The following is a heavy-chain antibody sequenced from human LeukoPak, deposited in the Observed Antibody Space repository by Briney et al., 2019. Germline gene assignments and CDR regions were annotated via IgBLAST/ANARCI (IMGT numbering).Heavy chain of an antibody. V-gene: IGHV1-8*02. CDR3: AREGVFLEWFLSAVDAFDI. CDR2: MNPNSGNT. J-gene: IGHJ3*02. CDR1: GYTFTSYD. D-gene: IGHD3-3*01. Sequence: GASVKVSCKASGYTFTSYDINWVRQATGQGLEWMGWMNPNSGNTGYAQKFQGRVTMTRNTSISTAYMELSSLRSEDTAVYYCAREGVFLEWFLSAVDAFDIWGQGTMVTVSS.